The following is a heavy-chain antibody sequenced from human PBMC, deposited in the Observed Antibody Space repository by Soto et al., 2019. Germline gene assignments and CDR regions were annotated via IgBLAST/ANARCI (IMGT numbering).Heavy chain of an antibody. CDR1: GGTFSSYA. CDR2: IIPIFGTA. J-gene: IGHJ6*02. D-gene: IGHD1-26*01. CDR3: ARALVGASHVGGRYYRMDV. Sequence: QVQLVQSGAEVKKPGSSVKVSCKASGGTFSSYAISWVRQAPGQGLEWMGGIIPIFGTANYAQKFQGRVTITADESTSTAYMELSSLRSEDTAVYYCARALVGASHVGGRYYRMDVWGQGTTVTVSS. V-gene: IGHV1-69*01.